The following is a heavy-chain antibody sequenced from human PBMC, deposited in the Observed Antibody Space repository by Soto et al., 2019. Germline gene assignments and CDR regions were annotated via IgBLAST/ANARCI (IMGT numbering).Heavy chain of an antibody. Sequence: QVQLVQSGAEVKKPGASVKVSCKASGYTFTSYGISWVRQAPGQGLEWMGWISAYNGNTKYAQKLQGRVTMTTDTSTSTAYMELRSLRSDDTAVYYCERDRPGAYCGGDCYFDPWGQGTLVTVSS. CDR2: ISAYNGNT. CDR3: ERDRPGAYCGGDCYFDP. J-gene: IGHJ4*02. V-gene: IGHV1-18*01. CDR1: GYTFTSYG. D-gene: IGHD2-21*02.